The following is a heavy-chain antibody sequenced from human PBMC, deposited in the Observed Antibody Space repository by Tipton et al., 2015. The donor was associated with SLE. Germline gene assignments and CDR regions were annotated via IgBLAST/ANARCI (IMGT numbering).Heavy chain of an antibody. CDR3: ARDLLTGEDYYYYMDV. CDR2: IIPIFGTA. V-gene: IGHV1-69*05. Sequence: QSGPEVKKPGSSVKVSCKASGGTFSSYAISWVRQAPGQGLEWMGGIIPIFGTANYAQKFQGRVTITTDESTSTAYMEVSSLRSEDTAVYYCARDLLTGEDYYYYMDVWGKGTTVTVSS. J-gene: IGHJ6*03. CDR1: GGTFSSYA. D-gene: IGHD7-27*01.